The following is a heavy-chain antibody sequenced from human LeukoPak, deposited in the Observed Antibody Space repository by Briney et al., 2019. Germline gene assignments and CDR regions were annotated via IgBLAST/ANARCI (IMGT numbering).Heavy chain of an antibody. CDR1: GFTFSSYG. J-gene: IGHJ4*02. Sequence: GGSLRLSCAASGFTFSSYGMHWVRQAPGKGLEWVSGISWNSDYRDYADSVKGRFTISRDNTKNSLYLQMNSLRVEDTAFYYCAKDQQFLQYSGSYFDSWGRGTLVTVSS. V-gene: IGHV3-9*01. CDR3: AKDQQFLQYSGSYFDS. D-gene: IGHD1-26*01. CDR2: ISWNSDYR.